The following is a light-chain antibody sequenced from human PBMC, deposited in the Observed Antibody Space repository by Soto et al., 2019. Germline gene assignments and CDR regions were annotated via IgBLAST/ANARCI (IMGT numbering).Light chain of an antibody. Sequence: QSALTQPASVSGSPGQSITISCTGTSSDVGGYNYVSWYQQHPGKAPKLMIYDVSNRPSGVSNRFSGSKSGNTASLTISGLQAEDEADYYCSSYTSSSPYVVFGGGTSSPS. V-gene: IGLV2-14*01. CDR2: DVS. CDR1: SSDVGGYNY. J-gene: IGLJ2*01. CDR3: SSYTSSSPYVV.